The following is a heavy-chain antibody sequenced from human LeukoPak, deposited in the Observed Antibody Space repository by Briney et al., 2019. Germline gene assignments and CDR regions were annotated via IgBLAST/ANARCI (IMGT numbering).Heavy chain of an antibody. CDR3: ARDRSGSGSPRNAFDI. Sequence: SETLSLTCTVSGGSISSYYWSWIRQPPGKGLEWIGYIYYSGSTNYNPSLKSRVTISVDTSKNQFSLKLSSVTAADTAVYYCARDRSGSGSPRNAFDIWGQGTMVTVSS. CDR1: GGSISSYY. D-gene: IGHD3-10*01. V-gene: IGHV4-59*12. J-gene: IGHJ3*02. CDR2: IYYSGST.